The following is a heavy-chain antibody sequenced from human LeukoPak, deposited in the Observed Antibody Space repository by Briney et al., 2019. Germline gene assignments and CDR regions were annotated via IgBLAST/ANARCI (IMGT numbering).Heavy chain of an antibody. CDR2: VYNSVST. V-gene: IGHV4-59*12. Sequence: SEILSLTCSFSGXFISSFYWSWIRQPPGKGLELIGYVYNSVSTNYNPSLKRRVTISVDRSKNQFSLMLSSVTAADTAVYYCARSRNYGDWLGYYGMDVWGQGTTVTVSS. CDR3: ARSRNYGDWLGYYGMDV. J-gene: IGHJ6*02. CDR1: GXFISSFY. D-gene: IGHD4-17*01.